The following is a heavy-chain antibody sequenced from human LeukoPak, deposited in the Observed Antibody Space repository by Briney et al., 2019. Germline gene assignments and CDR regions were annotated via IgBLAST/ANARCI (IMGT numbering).Heavy chain of an antibody. V-gene: IGHV3-30-3*01. Sequence: GGSLRLSCAASGFTFSSYAMHWVRQAPGKGLEWVAVISYDGSNKYYADSVKGRFTISRDNSKNTLYLQMNSLRAEDTAVYYCAKDGGYQLPINYYYYMDVWGKGTTVTVSS. CDR1: GFTFSSYA. CDR2: ISYDGSNK. J-gene: IGHJ6*03. D-gene: IGHD2-2*01. CDR3: AKDGGYQLPINYYYYMDV.